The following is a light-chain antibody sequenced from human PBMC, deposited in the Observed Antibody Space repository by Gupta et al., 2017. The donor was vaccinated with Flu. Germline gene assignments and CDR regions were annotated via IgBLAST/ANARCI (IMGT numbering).Light chain of an antibody. V-gene: IGKV3-20*01. CDR2: SAS. CDR3: QQYGDSPPTT. J-gene: IGKJ1*01. Sequence: IVLTQSPGTLSLSTGERATLFCRASQSITRNFLAWYQQKPGQAPRLLIHSASSRATGIPDRFSGSGSGTDFTLTISGLEPEDFAVYYCQQYGDSPPTTFGQGTKVEIK. CDR1: QSITRNF.